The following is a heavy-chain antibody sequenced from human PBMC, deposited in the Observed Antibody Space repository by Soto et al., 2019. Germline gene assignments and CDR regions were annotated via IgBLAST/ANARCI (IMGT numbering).Heavy chain of an antibody. Sequence: QVQLVQSGAEVKKPGASGKVSCKASGYTFPSYGISWVRQSPGQALEWMGWISAYNGNTNYAQKLQGRVTMTTDTSTSTAYMELRSLRSDDTAVYYCARDRDRVNYYYGMDVWGQGTTVTVSS. J-gene: IGHJ6*02. CDR3: ARDRDRVNYYYGMDV. D-gene: IGHD2-21*01. CDR1: GYTFPSYG. V-gene: IGHV1-18*01. CDR2: ISAYNGNT.